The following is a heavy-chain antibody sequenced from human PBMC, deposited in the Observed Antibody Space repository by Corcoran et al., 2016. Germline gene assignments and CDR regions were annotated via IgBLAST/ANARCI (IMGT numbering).Heavy chain of an antibody. CDR2: IFPDDSDI. Sequence: EVQLVQSGAEVKKPGESLKIYCKASGYTFSNYWIAWVRQMPGKGLEWMAFIFPDDSDIRYSPSFQGQVTSSVDKSITTAYLQWSSLKASDTAMYYCARGRGNTYDQHWFDPWGQGTLVTVSS. CDR1: GYTFSNYW. V-gene: IGHV5-51*01. D-gene: IGHD3-16*01. J-gene: IGHJ5*02. CDR3: ARGRGNTYDQHWFDP.